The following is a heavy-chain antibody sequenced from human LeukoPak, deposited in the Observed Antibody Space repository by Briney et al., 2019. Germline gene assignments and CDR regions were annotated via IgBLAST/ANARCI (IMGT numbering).Heavy chain of an antibody. D-gene: IGHD3-3*01. CDR2: ISGSGGST. CDR3: ARDYRGVDFWSGYPDFDY. J-gene: IGHJ4*02. Sequence: GGSLRLSCAASGFTVSSSYMTWVRQAPGKGLEWVSAISGSGGSTYYADSVKGRFTISRDNAKNSLYLQMNSLRAEDTAVYYCARDYRGVDFWSGYPDFDYWGQGTLVTVSS. CDR1: GFTVSSSY. V-gene: IGHV3-11*04.